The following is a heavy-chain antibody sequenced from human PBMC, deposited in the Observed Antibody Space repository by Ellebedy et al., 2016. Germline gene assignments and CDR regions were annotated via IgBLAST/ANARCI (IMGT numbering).Heavy chain of an antibody. Sequence: SETLSLTCTVSGGSISSSSYYWGWIRQPPGKGLEWMGSIYYSGSTYYNPSLKSRVTISVDTSKNRFALKLSSVTAADTAVYYCARGRNYDLLIGPNWFDPWGQGTLVTVSS. V-gene: IGHV4-39*01. CDR2: IYYSGST. CDR3: ARGRNYDLLIGPNWFDP. D-gene: IGHD3-9*01. CDR1: GGSISSSSYY. J-gene: IGHJ5*02.